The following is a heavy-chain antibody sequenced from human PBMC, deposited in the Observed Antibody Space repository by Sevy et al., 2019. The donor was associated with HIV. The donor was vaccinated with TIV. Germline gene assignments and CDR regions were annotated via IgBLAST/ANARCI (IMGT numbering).Heavy chain of an antibody. CDR3: AKEGFGGSRDY. CDR1: GFTFSSYA. V-gene: IGHV3-23*01. Sequence: GGSLRLSCAASGFTFSSYAMSRVRQAPGKGLEWVSAISGSRGSTYYADPVKGRFTISRDNSKNTLYLQMNSLRAEDTAVYYCAKEGFGGSRDYWGQGTLVTVSS. J-gene: IGHJ4*02. CDR2: ISGSRGST. D-gene: IGHD1-26*01.